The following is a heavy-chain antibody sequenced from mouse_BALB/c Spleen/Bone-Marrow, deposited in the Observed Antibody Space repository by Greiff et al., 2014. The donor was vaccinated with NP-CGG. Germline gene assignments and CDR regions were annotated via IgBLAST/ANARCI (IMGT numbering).Heavy chain of an antibody. D-gene: IGHD2-10*01. V-gene: IGHV1-4*01. CDR1: GYTFTSYP. Sequence: ESGAELARPGASVWMSCKASGYTFTSYPMNWVKQRPGQGLEWIGYINPSSGYTNYNQKFKDKATLTADKSSSTAYMQLSSLTSEDSAVYYCTRGAAYHFDYWGQGTTLTVSS. J-gene: IGHJ2*01. CDR2: INPSSGYT. CDR3: TRGAAYHFDY.